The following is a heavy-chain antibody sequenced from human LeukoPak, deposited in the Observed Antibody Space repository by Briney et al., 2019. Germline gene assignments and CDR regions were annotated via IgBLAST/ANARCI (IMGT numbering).Heavy chain of an antibody. CDR1: GGSISSSSYY. CDR3: ARRSEGIAVANRVTPRYNWFDP. Sequence: SETLSLTCTVSGGSISSSSYYWGWLRQPPGKGLEWIGSIYYSGSTYYNPSLKSRVTISVDTSKNQFSLKLSSVTAADTAVYYCARRSEGIAVANRVTPRYNWFDPWGQGTLVTVSS. J-gene: IGHJ5*02. D-gene: IGHD6-19*01. V-gene: IGHV4-39*01. CDR2: IYYSGST.